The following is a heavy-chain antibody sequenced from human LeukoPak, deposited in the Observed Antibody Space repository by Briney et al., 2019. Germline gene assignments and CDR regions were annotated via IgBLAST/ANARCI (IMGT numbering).Heavy chain of an antibody. CDR1: GFTFDDYG. Sequence: GGSLRLSCAASGFTFDDYGMSWVRQAPGKGLEWVSGINWNGGSTGYADSVKGRFTISRDNAKSSLYLQMNSLRAEDTALHYCARGPPYYYGSGSSLRGAFDIWGQGTMVTVSS. V-gene: IGHV3-20*04. CDR2: INWNGGST. J-gene: IGHJ3*02. CDR3: ARGPPYYYGSGSSLRGAFDI. D-gene: IGHD3-10*01.